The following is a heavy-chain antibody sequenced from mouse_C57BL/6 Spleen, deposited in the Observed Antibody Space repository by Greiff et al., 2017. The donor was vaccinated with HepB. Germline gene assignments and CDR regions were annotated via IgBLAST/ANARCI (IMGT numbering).Heavy chain of an antibody. CDR1: GYTFTDYE. J-gene: IGHJ2*01. D-gene: IGHD3-2*02. Sequence: QVQLQHSGAELVRPGASVTLSCKASGYTFTDYEMHWVKQTPVHGLEWIGAIDPETGGTAYNQKFKGKAILTADKSSSTAYMELRSLTSEESAVDYSTRNRHYFDYGGQVTTRTVSS. CDR2: IDPETGGT. V-gene: IGHV1-15*01. CDR3: TRNRHYFDY.